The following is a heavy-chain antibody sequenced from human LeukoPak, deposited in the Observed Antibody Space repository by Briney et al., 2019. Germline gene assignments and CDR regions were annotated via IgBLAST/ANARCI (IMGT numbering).Heavy chain of an antibody. D-gene: IGHD3-16*01. CDR3: ERDYDYSRGHPLDAYDI. V-gene: IGHV3-7*01. J-gene: IGHJ3*02. Sequence: GGSLRLSCVASGLSLSSYSMTWVRQAPGKALEWVANIKEDGSTKSYVDSVKGRFTISRDNAKNALYLQMNSLRVEDTAVYYCERDYDYSRGHPLDAYDIWGQGTTVTVSS. CDR2: IKEDGSTK. CDR1: GLSLSSYS.